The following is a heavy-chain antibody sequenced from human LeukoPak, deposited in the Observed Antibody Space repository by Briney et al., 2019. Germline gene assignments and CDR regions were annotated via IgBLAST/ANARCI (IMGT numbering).Heavy chain of an antibody. CDR3: ARVGRYCSGGSCDYYYYYGMDV. D-gene: IGHD2-15*01. CDR1: GYTFTGYY. V-gene: IGHV1-2*02. J-gene: IGHJ6*02. Sequence: ASVKVSCKASGYTFTGYYMHWVRQAPGQGLEWMGWINPNSGGTNYAQKFQGRVTMTRDTSISTAYMELSRLRSDDTAVYYCARVGRYCSGGSCDYYYYYGMDVWGQGTTVTVSS. CDR2: INPNSGGT.